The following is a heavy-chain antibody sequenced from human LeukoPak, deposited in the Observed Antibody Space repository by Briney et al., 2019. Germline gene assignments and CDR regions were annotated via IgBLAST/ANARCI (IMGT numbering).Heavy chain of an antibody. D-gene: IGHD6-6*01. CDR1: GFTFSSYS. V-gene: IGHV3-48*01. J-gene: IGHJ4*02. CDR2: IRSNSRTI. CDR3: AKDPRLAGRPDYLDY. Sequence: GGSLRLSCAASGFTFSSYSMNWVRQAPGKGLEWVSYIRSNSRTIYYADSVKGRFTISRDNAKNSLYLQMNSLRAEDTAVYYCAKDPRLAGRPDYLDYWGQGTLVTVSS.